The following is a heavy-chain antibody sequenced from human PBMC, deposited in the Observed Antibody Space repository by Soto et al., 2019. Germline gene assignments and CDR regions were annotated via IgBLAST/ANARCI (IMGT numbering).Heavy chain of an antibody. CDR1: GYTFTSYG. V-gene: IGHV1-18*01. D-gene: IGHD2-15*01. J-gene: IGHJ4*02. CDR2: ISAYNGNT. CDR3: ARDDCSGGSCYPEGLAY. Sequence: QVQLVQSGAEVKKPGASVKVSCKASGYTFTSYGISWVRQAPGQGLERMGWISAYNGNTNYAQKLQGRVTMTTDTSTSTAYMELRSLRSDDTAVYYCARDDCSGGSCYPEGLAYWGQGTLVTVSS.